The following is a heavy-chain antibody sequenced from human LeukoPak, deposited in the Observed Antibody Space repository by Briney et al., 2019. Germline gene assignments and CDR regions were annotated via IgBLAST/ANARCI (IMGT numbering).Heavy chain of an antibody. J-gene: IGHJ4*02. D-gene: IGHD3-10*01. CDR2: ISGRGVST. V-gene: IGHV3-23*01. Sequence: GGSLRLSCAASGFTFSSYSMNWVRQAPGKGLEWVSAISGRGVSTSYADSVRGRFTISRDNSKNTLYLQMNSLRAEDTAVYYCAKRGATSTSPLDYWGQGALVTVSS. CDR1: GFTFSSYS. CDR3: AKRGATSTSPLDY.